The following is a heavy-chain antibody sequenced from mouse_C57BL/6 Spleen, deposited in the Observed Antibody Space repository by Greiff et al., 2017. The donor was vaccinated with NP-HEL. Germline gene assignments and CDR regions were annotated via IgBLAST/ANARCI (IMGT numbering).Heavy chain of an antibody. CDR2: IHPNSGST. J-gene: IGHJ2*01. CDR1: GYTFTSYW. D-gene: IGHD2-5*01. CDR3: HSNYERGCY. Sequence: QVQLQQSGAELVKPGASVKLSCKASGYTFTSYWMHWVKQRPGQGLEWIGMIHPNSGSTNYNEKFKSKATLTVDKSSSTAYMQLSSLTSEDSAVYYCHSNYERGCYWGQGTTLTVSS. V-gene: IGHV1-64*01.